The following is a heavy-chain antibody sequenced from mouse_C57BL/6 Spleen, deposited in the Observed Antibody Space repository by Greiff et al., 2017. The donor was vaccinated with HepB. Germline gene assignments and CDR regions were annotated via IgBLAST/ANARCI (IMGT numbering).Heavy chain of an antibody. CDR1: GYTFTSYW. CDR2: INPSNGGT. D-gene: IGHD1-1*01. Sequence: QVQLKQPGTELVKPGASVKLSCKASGYTFTSYWMHWVKQRPGQGLEWIGNINPSNGGTNYNEKFKSKATLTVDKSSSTAYMQLSSLTSEDSAVYYCASATTVVGDFDYWGQGTTLTVSS. J-gene: IGHJ2*01. V-gene: IGHV1-53*01. CDR3: ASATTVVGDFDY.